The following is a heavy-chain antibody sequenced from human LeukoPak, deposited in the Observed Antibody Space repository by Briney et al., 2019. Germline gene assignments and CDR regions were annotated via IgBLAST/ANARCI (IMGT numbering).Heavy chain of an antibody. CDR3: SRENGAFSPFGF. CDR2: IYYSGNT. V-gene: IGHV4-39*07. J-gene: IGHJ4*02. Sequence: SETLSLTCTVSGGSISSDSYHWGWIRQPPEMGLEWIGSIYYSGNTYYSPSLNSRVTMSLDMAKNQLSLNLSSVTAADTAVYYCSRENGAFSPFGFWGQGTLVTVSS. CDR1: GGSISSDSYH. D-gene: IGHD2-8*01.